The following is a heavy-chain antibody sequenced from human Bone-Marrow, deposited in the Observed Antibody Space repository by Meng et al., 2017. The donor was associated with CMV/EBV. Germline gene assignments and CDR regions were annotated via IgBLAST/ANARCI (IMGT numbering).Heavy chain of an antibody. Sequence: GESLKISCAASGFTVSSNYMSWVRQAPGKGLEWVSVIYSGGSTYYADSVKGRFTISRDISKNTLYLQMDGLGAEDTALYYCATRDFAWSHGDFDYWGQGTLVTVSS. D-gene: IGHD2-8*02. CDR1: GFTVSSNY. V-gene: IGHV3-53*01. CDR3: ATRDFAWSHGDFDY. CDR2: IYSGGST. J-gene: IGHJ4*02.